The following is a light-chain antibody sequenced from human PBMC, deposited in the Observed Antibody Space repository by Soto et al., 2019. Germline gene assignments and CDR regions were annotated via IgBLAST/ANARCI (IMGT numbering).Light chain of an antibody. V-gene: IGLV2-14*01. J-gene: IGLJ3*02. Sequence: QSVLTQPASVSGSPGQSITISCTGTSSDVGGFNYVSWYQQHPGKAPKLLIFDVYSRPSGISNRFSGSKSGNTASLTISGLKTEDEADYYCQSYDSDSQGVFGGGTKVTVL. CDR1: SSDVGGFNY. CDR2: DVY. CDR3: QSYDSDSQGV.